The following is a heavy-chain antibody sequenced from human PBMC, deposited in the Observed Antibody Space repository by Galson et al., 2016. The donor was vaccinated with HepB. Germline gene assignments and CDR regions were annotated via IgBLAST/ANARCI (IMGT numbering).Heavy chain of an antibody. CDR1: GFTFSTYG. CDR2: ISYDGSNK. D-gene: IGHD4/OR15-4a*01. Sequence: SLRLSCAASGFTFSTYGMHWVRQAPGKGLEWVAVISYDGSNKYYADSVKGRFTISRDNSENTLYLHMNRLMVEDTAVYYCAKVMGRSYNDYVPPFDSWGQGALVTVSS. CDR3: AKVMGRSYNDYVPPFDS. V-gene: IGHV3-30*18. J-gene: IGHJ4*02.